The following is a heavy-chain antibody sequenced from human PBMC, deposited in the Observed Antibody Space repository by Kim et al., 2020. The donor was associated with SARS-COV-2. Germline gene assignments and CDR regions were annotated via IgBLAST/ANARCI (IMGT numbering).Heavy chain of an antibody. Sequence: ASVKVSCKASGYTFTSYAMNWVRQAPGQGLEWMGWINTNTGNPTYAQGFTGRFVFSLDTSVSTAYLQISSLKAEDTAVYYCARDSLWNYDSSGNWFDPWGQGTLVTVSS. J-gene: IGHJ5*02. CDR1: GYTFTSYA. CDR2: INTNTGNP. V-gene: IGHV7-4-1*02. D-gene: IGHD3-22*01. CDR3: ARDSLWNYDSSGNWFDP.